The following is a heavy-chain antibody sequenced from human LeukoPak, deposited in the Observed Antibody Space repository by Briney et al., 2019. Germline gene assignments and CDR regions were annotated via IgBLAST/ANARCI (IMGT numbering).Heavy chain of an antibody. Sequence: SETLSLTCAVDGASFSGYYWSWIRQPPGKGLEWNGEINHSGNTNYNPSLKSRVTISVDTSKNQFSLKLSPVTAADTAVYYCARGEKQQLVRGGLYLDYWGQGTLVTVSS. V-gene: IGHV4-34*01. J-gene: IGHJ4*02. D-gene: IGHD6-13*01. CDR3: ARGEKQQLVRGGLYLDY. CDR1: GASFSGYY. CDR2: INHSGNT.